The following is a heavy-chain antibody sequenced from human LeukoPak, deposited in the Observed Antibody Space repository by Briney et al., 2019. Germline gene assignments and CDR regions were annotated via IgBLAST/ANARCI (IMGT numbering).Heavy chain of an antibody. CDR3: ARGTDPRDYYYYGVDV. J-gene: IGHJ6*02. D-gene: IGHD4-17*01. CDR1: GGTFSSYA. CDR2: IIPIFGTA. V-gene: IGHV1-69*13. Sequence: GASVKVSCKASGGTFSSYAISWVRQAPGQGLEWMGGIIPIFGTANYAQKFQGRVTITADESTSTAYMELSSLRSEDTAVYYCARGTDPRDYYYYGVDVWGQGTTVTVSS.